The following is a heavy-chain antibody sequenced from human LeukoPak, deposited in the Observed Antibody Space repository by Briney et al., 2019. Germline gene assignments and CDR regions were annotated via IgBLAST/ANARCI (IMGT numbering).Heavy chain of an antibody. J-gene: IGHJ3*02. V-gene: IGHV4-34*01. CDR2: INHSGST. CDR1: GGSFSGYY. Sequence: PSETLSLTCAVYGGSFSGYYWSWIRQPPGKGLEWIGEINHSGSTNYNPSLKSRVTISVDTSKNQFSLKLSSVTAPDTAVYYCARGRYTDIWGQGTMVTVSS. D-gene: IGHD1-14*01. CDR3: ARGRYTDI.